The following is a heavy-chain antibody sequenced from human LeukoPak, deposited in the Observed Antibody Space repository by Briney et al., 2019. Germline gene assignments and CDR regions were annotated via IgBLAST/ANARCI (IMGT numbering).Heavy chain of an antibody. V-gene: IGHV1-69*05. CDR2: IIPIFGTA. J-gene: IGHJ6*03. D-gene: IGHD6-13*01. Sequence: SVKVSCKASGGTFSSYAISWVQQAPGQGLEWMGGIIPIFGTANYAQKFQGRVTITTDESTSTAYMELSSLRSEDTAVYYCARDGGRKSSSWYSPNSHYYYYMDVWGKGTTVTVSS. CDR1: GGTFSSYA. CDR3: ARDGGRKSSSWYSPNSHYYYYMDV.